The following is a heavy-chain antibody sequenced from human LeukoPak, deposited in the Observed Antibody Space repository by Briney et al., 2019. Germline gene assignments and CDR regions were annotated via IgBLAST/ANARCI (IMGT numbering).Heavy chain of an antibody. V-gene: IGHV4-30-4*08. Sequence: KTSETLSLTCTVSGDSISSGDYCWSWIRQPPEKGLEWIGYIYYSGSTYYNPSLKSRVSISVDTSKNQFSLRLSSVTAADTAVYYCARRLISIFGVIILADGFDIWGQGTMVTVSS. CDR3: ARRLISIFGVIILADGFDI. CDR1: GDSISSGDYC. J-gene: IGHJ3*02. D-gene: IGHD3-3*01. CDR2: IYYSGST.